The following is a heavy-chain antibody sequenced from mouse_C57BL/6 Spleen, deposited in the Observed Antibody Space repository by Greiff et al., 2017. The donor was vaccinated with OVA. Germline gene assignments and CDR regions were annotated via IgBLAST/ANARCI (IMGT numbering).Heavy chain of an antibody. D-gene: IGHD2-5*01. CDR1: GYAFSSYW. J-gene: IGHJ1*03. CDR3: ARRDSNPSYWYFDV. Sequence: QVQLQQSGAELVKPGASVKISCKASGYAFSSYWMNWVKQRPGKGLEWIGQIYPGDGDTNYNGKFKGKATLTADKSSSTAYMQLSSLTSEDSAVYFCARRDSNPSYWYFDVWGTGTTVTVSS. CDR2: IYPGDGDT. V-gene: IGHV1-80*01.